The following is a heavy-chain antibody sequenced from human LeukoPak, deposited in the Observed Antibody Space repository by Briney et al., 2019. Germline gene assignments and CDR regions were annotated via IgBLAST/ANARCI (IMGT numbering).Heavy chain of an antibody. Sequence: GGSLRLSCAASGFTFSSSAMSWVRQAPGKGLEWVSAISNNGGYTYYADSVQGRFTISRDNSKSTLCLQMNSLRAEDTAVYYCAKQSAYCSDGSCYFPYWGQGTLVTVSS. V-gene: IGHV3-23*01. J-gene: IGHJ4*02. D-gene: IGHD2-15*01. CDR2: ISNNGGYT. CDR1: GFTFSSSA. CDR3: AKQSAYCSDGSCYFPY.